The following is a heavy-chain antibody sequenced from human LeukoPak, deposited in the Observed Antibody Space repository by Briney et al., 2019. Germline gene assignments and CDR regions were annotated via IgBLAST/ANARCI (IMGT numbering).Heavy chain of an antibody. Sequence: ASVKVSCKASGYTFTGYYMHWVRQAPGQGLEWMGWINPNSGGTNYAQKFQGRVTMTRDTSISTAYMELSGLKSDDTAVYYCARDCSGWYRGDFGYWGQGTLVTVSS. J-gene: IGHJ4*02. D-gene: IGHD6-19*01. CDR1: GYTFTGYY. CDR2: INPNSGGT. V-gene: IGHV1-2*02. CDR3: ARDCSGWYRGDFGY.